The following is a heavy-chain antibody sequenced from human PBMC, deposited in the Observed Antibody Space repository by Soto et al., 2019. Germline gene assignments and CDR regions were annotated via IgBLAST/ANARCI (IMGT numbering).Heavy chain of an antibody. V-gene: IGHV1-18*03. J-gene: IGHJ6*02. D-gene: IGHD3-16*01. CDR3: ARETIPQMYYYGTDV. Sequence: QVQLVQSGAEVREPGASVKVSCKASGYTFTNYGISWVRQAPGQGLEWIGWISAYNGKIDYAQKVQGRITMTTDTSTSTAFMELRSLRSDDMAVYYCARETIPQMYYYGTDVWGQGTTVIVSS. CDR2: ISAYNGKI. CDR1: GYTFTNYG.